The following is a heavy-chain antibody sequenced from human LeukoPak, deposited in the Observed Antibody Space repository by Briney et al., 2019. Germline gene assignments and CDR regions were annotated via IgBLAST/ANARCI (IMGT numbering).Heavy chain of an antibody. CDR1: GGSISGYY. CDR3: ASSSWGDY. Sequence: SETLSLTCTVSGGSISGYYWSWIRQPPGKGLEWIGYIYYSGSTNYNPSLKSRVTISVDTSKNQFSLKLSSVTAADTAVYYCASSSWGDYWGQGTLVTVSS. J-gene: IGHJ4*02. D-gene: IGHD6-13*01. CDR2: IYYSGST. V-gene: IGHV4-59*01.